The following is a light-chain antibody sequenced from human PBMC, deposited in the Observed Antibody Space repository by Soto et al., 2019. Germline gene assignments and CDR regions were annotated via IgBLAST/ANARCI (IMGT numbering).Light chain of an antibody. J-gene: IGLJ3*02. Sequence: QSVLTQPPSASGTPGQRVTIFCSGSTSNIGGSTVNWYQHLPGTAPKLLIFGNNRRPSGVPDRFSGSKSGTSASLAISGLQSEDAADYHCAAWDDSLNGPVFGGGTKLTVL. CDR2: GNN. CDR3: AAWDDSLNGPV. V-gene: IGLV1-44*01. CDR1: TSNIGGST.